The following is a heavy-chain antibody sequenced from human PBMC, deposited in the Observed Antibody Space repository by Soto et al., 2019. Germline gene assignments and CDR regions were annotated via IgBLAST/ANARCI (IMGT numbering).Heavy chain of an antibody. CDR1: GFTFSGSA. D-gene: IGHD7-27*01. J-gene: IGHJ3*02. CDR2: IRSKANSYST. V-gene: IGHV3-73*01. CDR3: TSPTSWDNLDAFDI. Sequence: GGSLRLSCAASGFTFSGSAMHWVRQASGKGLEWVGRIRSKANSYSTAYAASVKGRFTISRDDSKNTAYLQMNSLKTEDTAGYYRTSPTSWDNLDAFDILGQGTMVTVSS.